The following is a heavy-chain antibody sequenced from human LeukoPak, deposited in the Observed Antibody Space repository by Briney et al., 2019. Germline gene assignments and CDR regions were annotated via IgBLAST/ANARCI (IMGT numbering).Heavy chain of an antibody. D-gene: IGHD6-13*01. Sequence: PGGSLRLSCAASGFTFSSYDMHWVRQATGKGLEWVSAIGTAGDTYYPGSVKGRFTISRENAKNSLYLQMNSLRAGDTAVYYCARASESSSFEYYFDYWGQGTLVTVSS. V-gene: IGHV3-13*01. J-gene: IGHJ4*02. CDR2: IGTAGDT. CDR3: ARASESSSFEYYFDY. CDR1: GFTFSSYD.